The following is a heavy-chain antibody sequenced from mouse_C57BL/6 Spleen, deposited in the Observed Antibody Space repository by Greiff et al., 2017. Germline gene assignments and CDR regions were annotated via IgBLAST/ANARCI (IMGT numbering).Heavy chain of an antibody. CDR2: ISSGSSTI. Sequence: EVKLVESGGGLVKPGGSLKLSCAASGFTFSDYGMHWVRQAPEKGLEWVAYISSGSSTIYYADTVKGRFTISRDNAKNTLFLQMTSLRSEDTAMYYCARNHYGSSHWYFDVWGTGTTVTVSS. CDR3: ARNHYGSSHWYFDV. CDR1: GFTFSDYG. D-gene: IGHD1-1*01. V-gene: IGHV5-17*01. J-gene: IGHJ1*03.